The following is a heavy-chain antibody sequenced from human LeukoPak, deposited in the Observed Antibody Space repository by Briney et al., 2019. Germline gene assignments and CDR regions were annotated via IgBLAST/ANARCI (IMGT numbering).Heavy chain of an antibody. J-gene: IGHJ4*02. CDR2: IERDGSEK. CDR1: GFTFSNCW. V-gene: IGHV3-7*01. Sequence: PGGSLRLSCAASGFTFSNCWMSWVRQAPGKGLEWVANIERDGSEKYYVDSVKGRFTISTDNAENSLFLQMNSLRAEDTAVYYCATALTRGWDNWGQGTLVTVSS. D-gene: IGHD6-19*01. CDR3: ATALTRGWDN.